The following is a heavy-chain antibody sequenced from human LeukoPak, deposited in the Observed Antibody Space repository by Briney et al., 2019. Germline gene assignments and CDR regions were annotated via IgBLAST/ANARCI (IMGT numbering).Heavy chain of an antibody. D-gene: IGHD6-13*01. V-gene: IGHV3-21*01. CDR1: GFTFSSYS. J-gene: IGHJ4*02. CDR2: ISSSSSYI. Sequence: GGSLRLFCAVSGFTFSSYSMNWVRQAPGKGLEWVSSISSSSSYIYYADSVKGRFTISRDNAKNSLYLQMNSLRAEDTAVYYCAREAYSSSWYDYWGQGTLVTVSS. CDR3: AREAYSSSWYDY.